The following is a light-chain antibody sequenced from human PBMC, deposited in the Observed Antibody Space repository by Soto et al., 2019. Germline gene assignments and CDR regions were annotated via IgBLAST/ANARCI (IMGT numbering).Light chain of an antibody. J-gene: IGKJ1*01. CDR3: QQYNSPSKT. CDR1: QSISDW. V-gene: IGKV1-5*01. Sequence: DIQMPQSPSTLSASVGDRVTISCRASQSISDWLARYQQKPGRAPKLLIYDASILESGVPSRFGGSGSGTDFALTISSLQPDDFATYYCQQYNSPSKTFGPGTKVDIK. CDR2: DAS.